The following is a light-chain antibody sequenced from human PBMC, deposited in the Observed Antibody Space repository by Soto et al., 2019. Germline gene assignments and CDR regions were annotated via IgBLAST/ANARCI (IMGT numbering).Light chain of an antibody. J-gene: IGKJ1*01. CDR2: GAS. CDR1: QSVSSN. CDR3: QQYNNWPPWT. V-gene: IGKV3-15*01. Sequence: IELTQSPATLSVPPGDTATLSCRASQSVSSNVAWYQRRPAQAPRLLIYGASTTATGTPARSSGSRSSKHFTLTISSLQSEDFALYYCQQYNNWPPWTFGQGTKVEIK.